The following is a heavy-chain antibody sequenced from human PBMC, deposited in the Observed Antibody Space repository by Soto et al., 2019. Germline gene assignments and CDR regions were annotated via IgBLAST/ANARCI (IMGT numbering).Heavy chain of an antibody. V-gene: IGHV3-23*01. CDR3: AKADNYYDSTLHYFDY. CDR1: GFTFSSYA. J-gene: IGHJ4*02. D-gene: IGHD3-22*01. CDR2: ISGSGGST. Sequence: PGGSLRLSCAASGFTFSSYAMSWVRQAPGKGLEWVSAISGSGGSTYYADSVKGRFTISRDSSKNTLYLQMNSLRAEDTAVYYCAKADNYYDSTLHYFDYWGQGTLVTVSS.